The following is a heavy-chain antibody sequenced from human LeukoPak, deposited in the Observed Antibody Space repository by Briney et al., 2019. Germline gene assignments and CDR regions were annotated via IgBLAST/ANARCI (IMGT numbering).Heavy chain of an antibody. D-gene: IGHD6-19*01. CDR2: IYYSGST. J-gene: IGHJ4*02. CDR1: GFTFSSYA. CDR3: ARHSGWYNC. Sequence: GSLRLSCAASGFTFSSYAMSWVRQPPGKGLEWIGSIYYSGSTYYNPSLKSRVTISVDTSKNQFSLKLSSVTAADTAVYYCARHSGWYNCWGQGTLVTVSS. V-gene: IGHV4-39*01.